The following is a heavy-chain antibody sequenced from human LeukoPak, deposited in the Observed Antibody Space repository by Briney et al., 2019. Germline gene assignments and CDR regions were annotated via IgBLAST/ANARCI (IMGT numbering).Heavy chain of an antibody. V-gene: IGHV3-23*01. CDR2: ISGSGGST. CDR1: GFTFSSYA. J-gene: IGHJ4*02. CDR3: AKVSSGYGDDLAVDY. D-gene: IGHD4-17*01. Sequence: HAGGSLRLSCAASGFTFSSYAMSWVRQAPGKGLEWVSAISGSGGSTYYADSVKGRFTISRDNSKNTLYLQMNSLRAEDTAVYYCAKVSSGYGDDLAVDYWGQGTLVTVSS.